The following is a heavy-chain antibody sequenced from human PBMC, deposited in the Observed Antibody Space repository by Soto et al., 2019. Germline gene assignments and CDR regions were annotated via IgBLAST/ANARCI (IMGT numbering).Heavy chain of an antibody. D-gene: IGHD3-22*01. CDR3: ARRGDYFDGTYYYYDFDY. V-gene: IGHV5-51*01. CDR2: IYPDDSST. CDR1: GYTFTTSW. Sequence: EVQLVQSGAEVKKPGESLKISCAASGYTFTTSWIGWVRQMPGKGLEWMGIIYPDDSSTKYSPSFQGQVTISADKSISTAFLQWRSLKASDTAMYYCARRGDYFDGTYYYYDFDYWGQGTLVTVSS. J-gene: IGHJ4*02.